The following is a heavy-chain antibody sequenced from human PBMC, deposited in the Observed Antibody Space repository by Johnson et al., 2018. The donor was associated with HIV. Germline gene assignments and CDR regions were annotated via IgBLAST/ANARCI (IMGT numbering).Heavy chain of an antibody. CDR2: IKQDGREK. D-gene: IGHD5-12*01. Sequence: VQLVESGGGLVQPGGSLRLSCAASGFTFSSYWMSWVRQAPGKGLEWVANIKQDGREKYYVDSVKGRFTVSRDNSKNAVYLQMNSLGAGDTAVYYCAKDQHGPLVPTVMRDDAFDIWGQGTMVTVSS. CDR1: GFTFSSYW. J-gene: IGHJ3*02. CDR3: AKDQHGPLVPTVMRDDAFDI. V-gene: IGHV3-7*04.